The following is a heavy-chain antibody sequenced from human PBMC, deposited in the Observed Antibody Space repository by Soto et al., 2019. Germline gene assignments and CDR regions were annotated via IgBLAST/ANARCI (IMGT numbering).Heavy chain of an antibody. J-gene: IGHJ4*02. CDR2: INTDGSST. V-gene: IGHV3-74*01. CDR1: RFTFSSYC. Sequence: EMQLVESGGGLVQPGGSLRLSCAASRFTFSSYCMHWVRQAPGKGLVWVSRINTDGSSTNYADSVNGRFTISRDNAKNTLYLQMNSLRAEDTAVYYCSREAYSSRDYFDYCGQGTLVTVSS. D-gene: IGHD6-19*01. CDR3: SREAYSSRDYFDY.